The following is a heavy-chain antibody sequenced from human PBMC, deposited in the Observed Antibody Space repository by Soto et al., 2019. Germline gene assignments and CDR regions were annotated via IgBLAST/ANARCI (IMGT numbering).Heavy chain of an antibody. Sequence: SETLSLTCTVSGGSISSGGYYWSWIRQHPGKGLEWIGYIYYSGSTYYNPSLKSRATISVDTSKNQFSLKLSSVTAADTAVYYCARMYRPSYYYYDSSGYKPFDYWGQGTLVTVSS. J-gene: IGHJ4*02. CDR2: IYYSGST. V-gene: IGHV4-31*03. D-gene: IGHD3-22*01. CDR3: ARMYRPSYYYYDSSGYKPFDY. CDR1: GGSISSGGYY.